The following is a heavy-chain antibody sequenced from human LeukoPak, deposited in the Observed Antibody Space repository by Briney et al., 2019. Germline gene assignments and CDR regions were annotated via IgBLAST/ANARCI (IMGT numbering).Heavy chain of an antibody. Sequence: GGSLSLSCAASGFTFSRYWMSWVRQAPGKELQWVANIKQDGSAKYYVDSVKGRFTISRDNAKNSLYLQMNSLRAEDTAVYYCARVEASGYDYGAFDYWGQGTPVTASS. CDR1: GFTFSRYW. D-gene: IGHD5-12*01. J-gene: IGHJ4*02. V-gene: IGHV3-7*01. CDR3: ARVEASGYDYGAFDY. CDR2: IKQDGSAK.